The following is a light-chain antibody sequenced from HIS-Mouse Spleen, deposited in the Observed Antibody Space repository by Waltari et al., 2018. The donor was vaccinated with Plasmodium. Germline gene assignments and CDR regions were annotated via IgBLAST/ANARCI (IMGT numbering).Light chain of an antibody. V-gene: IGLV3-21*03. CDR1: NIGSKR. CDR2: DDS. Sequence: SYVLTQPPSVSVAPGKTARITCGGNNIGSKRVHWSQQKPGQAPVLVVYDDSDRPSGIPERFSGSNSGNTATLTISRVEAGDEADYYCQVWDSSSDHPGVFGGGTKLTVL. CDR3: QVWDSSSDHPGV. J-gene: IGLJ2*01.